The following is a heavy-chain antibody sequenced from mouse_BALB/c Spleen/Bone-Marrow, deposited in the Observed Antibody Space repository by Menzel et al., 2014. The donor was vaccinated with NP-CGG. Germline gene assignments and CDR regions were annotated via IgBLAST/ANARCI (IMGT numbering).Heavy chain of an antibody. J-gene: IGHJ3*01. Sequence: VQLKDSGPELVKPGASVNVSCKASGYAFTSYNMYWVKQSHGKSLEWIGYIDPYNGGTSYNQKFKGKATLTVDKSSSTAYMHLNSLTSEDSAVYYCARDNYYGSSTGFAYWGQGTLVTVSA. D-gene: IGHD1-1*01. CDR1: GYAFTSYN. CDR3: ARDNYYGSSTGFAY. CDR2: IDPYNGGT. V-gene: IGHV1S135*01.